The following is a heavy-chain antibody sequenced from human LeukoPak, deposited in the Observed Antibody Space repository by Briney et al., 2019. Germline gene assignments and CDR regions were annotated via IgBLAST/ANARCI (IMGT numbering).Heavy chain of an antibody. CDR1: GFTFSDHY. CDR3: AKDRIVISFGDVSKH. V-gene: IGHV3-30*18. CDR2: ISHDESTK. Sequence: GGSLRLSCAASGFTFSDHYMHWVRQAPGKGLEWVALISHDESTKHYADSVKGRFTISRDNSKNTLYLQMNNLRVEDTAVYYCAKDRIVISFGDVSKHWGQGTLVTVSS. D-gene: IGHD3-10*01. J-gene: IGHJ1*01.